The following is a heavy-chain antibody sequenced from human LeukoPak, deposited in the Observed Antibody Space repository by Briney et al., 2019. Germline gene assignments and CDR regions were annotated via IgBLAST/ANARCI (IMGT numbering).Heavy chain of an antibody. CDR2: IYYSGST. CDR3: ASTYCSGGSCYPGL. V-gene: IGHV4-30-4*01. J-gene: IGHJ4*02. D-gene: IGHD2-15*01. Sequence: PSQTLSLTCTVSGGSISSGDYYWSWIRQPPGKGLEWIVYIYYSGSTYYNPSLKSRVTISVDTSKNQFSLKLSSVTAADTAVYYCASTYCSGGSCYPGLWGQGTLVTVSS. CDR1: GGSISSGDYY.